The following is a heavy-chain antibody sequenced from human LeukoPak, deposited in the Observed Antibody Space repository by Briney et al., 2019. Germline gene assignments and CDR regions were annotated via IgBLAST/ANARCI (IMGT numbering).Heavy chain of an antibody. D-gene: IGHD3-22*01. CDR1: GGPFSGYY. J-gene: IGHJ4*02. CDR2: INHSGST. Sequence: SESLSLTCAVYGGPFSGYYWSWIRQPPGKGLEWIGEINHSGSTNYNPSFKSRVPISVDTAKNQFSLNLSSVTAADTAVYYCARGEFGYYYDSSAYTAFDYWGQGTLVTVSS. V-gene: IGHV4-34*01. CDR3: ARGEFGYYYDSSAYTAFDY.